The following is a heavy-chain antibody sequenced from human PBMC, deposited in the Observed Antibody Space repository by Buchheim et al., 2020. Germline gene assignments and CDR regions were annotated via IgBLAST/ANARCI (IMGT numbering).Heavy chain of an antibody. D-gene: IGHD3-22*01. CDR2: IYSGGST. J-gene: IGHJ4*02. V-gene: IGHV3-66*02. CDR3: ARDSGSSTSGFNLFDY. Sequence: EVQLLESGGGLVQPGGSLRLSCAASGFTVSSNYMSWVRQAPGKGLEWVSVIYSGGSTYYADSVKGRFTISRDNSKNTLYLQMNSLRAEDTAVYYCARDSGSSTSGFNLFDYWGQGTL. CDR1: GFTVSSNY.